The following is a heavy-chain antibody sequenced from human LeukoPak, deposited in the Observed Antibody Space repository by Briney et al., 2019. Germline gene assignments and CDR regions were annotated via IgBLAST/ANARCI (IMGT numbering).Heavy chain of an antibody. V-gene: IGHV3-33*06. CDR1: GFAFNDFA. J-gene: IGHJ4*02. CDR3: AKSSIMFAAGRLGSIDF. D-gene: IGHD1-26*01. CDR2: IWRDGSHR. Sequence: PGRSLTLSCAASGFAFNDFAMYWVRQAPGKGLDWVAVIWRDGSHRYYAHSIKGRFTISRDNSKNTLYLQMSSLRAEDTAVYYCAKSSIMFAAGRLGSIDFWGQGTLVTVPS.